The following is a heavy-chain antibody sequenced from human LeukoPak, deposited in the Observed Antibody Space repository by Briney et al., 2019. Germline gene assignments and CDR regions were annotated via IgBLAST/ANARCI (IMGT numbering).Heavy chain of an antibody. D-gene: IGHD2-15*01. CDR1: GGSISSYY. J-gene: IGHJ5*02. Sequence: SETLSLTCTVSGGSISSYYWSWIRQPPGKGLEWIGYIYYSGSTNYNPSLKSRVTISVDTSKNQFSLKLSSVTAADTAVYYCARGSRGGRSNWFDPWGQGTLVTVSS. CDR2: IYYSGST. V-gene: IGHV4-59*01. CDR3: ARGSRGGRSNWFDP.